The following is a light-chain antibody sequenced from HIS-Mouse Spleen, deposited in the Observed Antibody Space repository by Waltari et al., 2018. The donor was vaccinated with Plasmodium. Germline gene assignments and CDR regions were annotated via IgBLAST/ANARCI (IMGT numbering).Light chain of an antibody. CDR3: SSYTSSSTVV. CDR1: SSDVGGYNY. CDR2: EVS. Sequence: QSALTQPASVSGSPGQSITISCTGTSSDVGGYNYVSWYQQHPGKAPKLMIYEVSNRPAGGSTRFSGSESGNTAALTISGLQAEDEADYYCSSYTSSSTVVFGGGTKLTVL. V-gene: IGLV2-14*01. J-gene: IGLJ2*01.